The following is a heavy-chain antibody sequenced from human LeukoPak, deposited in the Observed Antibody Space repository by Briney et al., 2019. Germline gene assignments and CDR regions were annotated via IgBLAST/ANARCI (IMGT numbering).Heavy chain of an antibody. CDR1: GYTLTELS. J-gene: IGHJ5*02. V-gene: IGHV1-24*01. CDR3: ATDPPKYGSGSYYSRNWFDP. Sequence: ASVKVSYKVSGYTLTELSMHWVRQAPGKGLERMGGFDPEDGETIYAQKFQGRVTMTEDTSTDTAYMELSSLRSEDTAVYYCATDPPKYGSGSYYSRNWFDPWGQGTLVTVSS. D-gene: IGHD3-10*01. CDR2: FDPEDGET.